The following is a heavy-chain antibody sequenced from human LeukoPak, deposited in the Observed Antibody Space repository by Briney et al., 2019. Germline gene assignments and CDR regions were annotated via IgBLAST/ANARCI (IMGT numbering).Heavy chain of an antibody. CDR2: SGSGGST. D-gene: IGHD2-2*01. CDR3: AKGYAKSCSSTSCYLLDY. CDR1: GFTFSSYA. J-gene: IGHJ4*02. Sequence: GGSLRLSCAASGFTFSSYAMSWVRQAPGKGLEWVSTSGSGGSTYYAESVKGRFTISRDNSKNTLELQMNSLRAEDTAVYYCAKGYAKSCSSTSCYLLDYWGQGTLVTVSS. V-gene: IGHV3-23*01.